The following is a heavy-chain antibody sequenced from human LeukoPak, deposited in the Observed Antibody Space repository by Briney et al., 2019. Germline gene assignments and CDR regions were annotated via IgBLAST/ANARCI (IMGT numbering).Heavy chain of an antibody. D-gene: IGHD4-17*01. CDR1: GNSFSDYW. J-gene: IGHJ4*02. CDR3: ARQAVTTGFDY. Sequence: GESLKISCKGSGNSFSDYWIGWVRQLPGRGLEWMGIIYPGDSDTRYSPSFQGQVTISADKSISTAYLQWSSLKASDTAMYYCARQAVTTGFDYWGQGTLVTVSS. CDR2: IYPGDSDT. V-gene: IGHV5-51*01.